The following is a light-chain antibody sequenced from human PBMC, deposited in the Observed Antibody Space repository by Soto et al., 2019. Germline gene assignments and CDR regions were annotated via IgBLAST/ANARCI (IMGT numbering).Light chain of an antibody. CDR1: QSVSSSY. CDR2: DAS. CDR3: HQYNDWPSIT. V-gene: IGKV3D-20*01. J-gene: IGKJ5*01. Sequence: EIILTQSPATLSLSPGERATLSCGASQSVSSSYVAWYQHRPGLAPRLLIHDASSRATGIPDRFSGTKSGTDFTLTIRRLEPEDAAVYYCHQYNDWPSITFGQGTRLEI.